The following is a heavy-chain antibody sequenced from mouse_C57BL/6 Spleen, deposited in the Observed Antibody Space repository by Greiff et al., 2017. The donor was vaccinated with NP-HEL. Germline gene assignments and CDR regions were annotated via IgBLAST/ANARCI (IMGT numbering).Heavy chain of an antibody. J-gene: IGHJ4*01. CDR2: IHPNSGST. V-gene: IGHV1-64*01. CDR1: GYTFTSYW. CDR3: ARNYDYDGMDY. D-gene: IGHD2-4*01. Sequence: VQLQQPGAELVKPGASVKLSCKASGYTFTSYWMHWVKQRPGQGLEWIGMIHPNSGSTNYNEKFKSKATLTVDKSSSTAYMQLSSLTSEDSAVYYCARNYDYDGMDYWGQGTSVTVSS.